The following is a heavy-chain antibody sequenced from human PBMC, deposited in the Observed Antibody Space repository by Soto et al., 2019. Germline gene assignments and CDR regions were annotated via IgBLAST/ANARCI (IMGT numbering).Heavy chain of an antibody. Sequence: GGSLRLSCAASGLTFSSYGMHWVRQAPGKGLEWVAVISYDGSNKYYADSVKGRFTISRDNSKNTLYLQMNSLRAEDTAVYYCAKTTPSDYWGQGTLVTVSS. V-gene: IGHV3-30*18. J-gene: IGHJ4*02. CDR1: GLTFSSYG. CDR3: AKTTPSDY. D-gene: IGHD4-4*01. CDR2: ISYDGSNK.